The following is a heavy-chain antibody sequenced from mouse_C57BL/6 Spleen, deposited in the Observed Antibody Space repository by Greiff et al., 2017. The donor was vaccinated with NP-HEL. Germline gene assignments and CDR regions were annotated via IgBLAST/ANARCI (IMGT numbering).Heavy chain of an antibody. CDR3: ARYYGSSYGYFDV. CDR1: GFTFSSYG. J-gene: IGHJ1*03. V-gene: IGHV5-6*01. CDR2: ISSGGSYT. D-gene: IGHD1-1*01. Sequence: EVKLMESGGDLVKPGGSLKLSCAASGFTFSSYGMSWVRQTPDKRLEWVATISSGGSYTYYPDSVKGRFTISRDKAKNTLYLQMSSLKSEDTAMYYCARYYGSSYGYFDVWGTGTTVTVSS.